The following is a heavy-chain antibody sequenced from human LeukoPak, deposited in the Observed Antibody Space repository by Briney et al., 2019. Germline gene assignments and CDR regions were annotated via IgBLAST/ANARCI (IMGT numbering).Heavy chain of an antibody. V-gene: IGHV1-46*01. Sequence: ASVKVSCKASGYTFTNYYMHWVRQAPGQGLEWMGIINPSGGSTSYAQKFQGRVTMTRDTSTSTVYMELSSLRSEDTAVYYCARGYCSSTSCYPSDYWGQGTLVTVSS. J-gene: IGHJ4*02. CDR2: INPSGGST. CDR1: GYTFTNYY. CDR3: ARGYCSSTSCYPSDY. D-gene: IGHD2-2*01.